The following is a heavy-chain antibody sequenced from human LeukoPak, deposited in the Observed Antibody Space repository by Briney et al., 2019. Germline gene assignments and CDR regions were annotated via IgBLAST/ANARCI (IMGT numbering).Heavy chain of an antibody. D-gene: IGHD2-2*01. J-gene: IGHJ4*02. Sequence: SQTLSLTCTVSGGSISSGSYYWSWIRQPAGKGLEWIGRIYTSGSTNYNPSVKSRVTISVDTSKNQFSLKLSSVTAADTAVYYCARFQRYCSSTSCVFWGQGTLVTVSS. CDR3: ARFQRYCSSTSCVF. V-gene: IGHV4-61*02. CDR1: GGSISSGSYY. CDR2: IYTSGST.